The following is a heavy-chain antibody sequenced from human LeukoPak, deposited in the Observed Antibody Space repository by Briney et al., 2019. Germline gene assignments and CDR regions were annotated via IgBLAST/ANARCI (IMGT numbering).Heavy chain of an antibody. D-gene: IGHD2-2*01. CDR2: ISGSGGNT. J-gene: IGHJ4*02. CDR3: ARGSDIVVVPAALLNY. CDR1: GFTFPNYV. Sequence: GGSLRLSCAASGFTFPNYVMSWVRQAPGKGLEWVSGISGSGGNTYYADSVKGRFTISRDNSKNTLYLQMNSLRAEDTAVYYCARGSDIVVVPAALLNYWGQGTLVTVSS. V-gene: IGHV3-23*01.